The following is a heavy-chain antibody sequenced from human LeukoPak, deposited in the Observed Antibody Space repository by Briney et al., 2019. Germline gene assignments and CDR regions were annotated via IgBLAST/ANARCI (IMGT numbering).Heavy chain of an antibody. J-gene: IGHJ4*02. D-gene: IGHD6-19*01. V-gene: IGHV4-39*07. CDR1: GGSISSSSYY. Sequence: PSETLSLTCTVSGGSISSSSYYWGWIRQPPGKGLEWIGSIYYSGSTYYNPSLKSRVTISVDTSKNQFSLKLSSVTAADTAVYYCARVGIAVAVFDYWGQGTLVTVFS. CDR3: ARVGIAVAVFDY. CDR2: IYYSGST.